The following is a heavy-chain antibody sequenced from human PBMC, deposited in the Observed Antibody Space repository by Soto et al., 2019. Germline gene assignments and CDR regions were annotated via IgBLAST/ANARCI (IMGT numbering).Heavy chain of an antibody. CDR2: ISSSSSYI. V-gene: IGHV3-21*01. CDR1: GFTFSSYS. D-gene: IGHD2-8*01. J-gene: IGHJ4*02. Sequence: GGSLRLSCAASGFTFSSYSMNWVRQAPGKGLEWVSSISSSSSYIYYADSVKGRFTISRDNAKNSLYLQMNSLRAEDTAVYYCARLGGMVYGSSDYWGQGTLVTVSS. CDR3: ARLGGMVYGSSDY.